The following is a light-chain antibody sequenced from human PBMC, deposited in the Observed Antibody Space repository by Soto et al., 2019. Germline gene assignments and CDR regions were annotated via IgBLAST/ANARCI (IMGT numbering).Light chain of an antibody. Sequence: QAVVTQPPSMSGAPGQRVTISCTGSSSNIGAGYDVHWYQQLPGRAPKLLIYGNSNRPSGVPDRFSGSKSGTAASLAITGLQAEDEADYYCQSYDSSLSGWVFGGGTKVTVL. CDR2: GNS. V-gene: IGLV1-40*01. CDR1: SSNIGAGYD. J-gene: IGLJ3*02. CDR3: QSYDSSLSGWV.